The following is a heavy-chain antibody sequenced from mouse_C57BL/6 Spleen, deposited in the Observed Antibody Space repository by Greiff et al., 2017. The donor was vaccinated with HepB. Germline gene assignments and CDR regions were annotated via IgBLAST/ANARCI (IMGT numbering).Heavy chain of an antibody. CDR1: GYTFTSYW. J-gene: IGHJ1*03. D-gene: IGHD4-1*01. Sequence: LQPGAELVKPGASVKMSCKASGYTFTSYWITWVKQRPGQGLEWIGDIYPGSGSTNYNEKFKSKATLTVDTSSSTAYMQLSSLTSEDSAVYYCARWDDGVYWYFDVWGTGTTVTVSS. V-gene: IGHV1-55*01. CDR2: IYPGSGST. CDR3: ARWDDGVYWYFDV.